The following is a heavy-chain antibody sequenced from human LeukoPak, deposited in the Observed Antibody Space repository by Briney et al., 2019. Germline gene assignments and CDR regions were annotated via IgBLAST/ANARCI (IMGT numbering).Heavy chain of an antibody. V-gene: IGHV1-8*03. CDR3: ARGVGATISYYHYYIDV. J-gene: IGHJ6*03. Sequence: ASVKVSCKSSGYTFTSYDINWVRQASGQGLEWMGWMNPNTGNTGYAQKFQGRVTITRNTSISTVYMELSSLRSEDTAVYYCARGVGATISYYHYYIDVWGKGTTVTVSS. CDR2: MNPNTGNT. D-gene: IGHD1-26*01. CDR1: GYTFTSYD.